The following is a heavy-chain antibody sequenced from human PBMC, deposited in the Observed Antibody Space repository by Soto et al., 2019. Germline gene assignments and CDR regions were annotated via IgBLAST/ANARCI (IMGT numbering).Heavy chain of an antibody. CDR3: ARRWSHDAFDI. J-gene: IGHJ3*02. V-gene: IGHV1-18*01. D-gene: IGHD1-26*01. CDR1: GYTFTSYG. CDR2: NSAYSGNT. Sequence: ASVKVSCKASGYTFTSYGTSWVRQAPGQGHEWMGWNSAYSGNTNYAQKLQGRVTMTTDTSTSTAYMELRSLRSEATAVYYCARRWSHDAFDIWGQGTMVTVSS.